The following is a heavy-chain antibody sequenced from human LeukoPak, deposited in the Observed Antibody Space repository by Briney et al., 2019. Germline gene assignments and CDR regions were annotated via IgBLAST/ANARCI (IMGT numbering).Heavy chain of an antibody. CDR3: TTDGIVGATGNYYHFDY. CDR2: IIPILGIA. D-gene: IGHD1-26*01. V-gene: IGHV1-69*04. Sequence: SVKVSCKASGGTFSSYTISWVRQAPGQGLEWMGRIIPILGIANYAQKFQGRVTITADKSTSTAYMELSSLRSEDTAVYYCTTDGIVGATGNYYHFDYWGQGTLVTVSS. J-gene: IGHJ4*02. CDR1: GGTFSSYT.